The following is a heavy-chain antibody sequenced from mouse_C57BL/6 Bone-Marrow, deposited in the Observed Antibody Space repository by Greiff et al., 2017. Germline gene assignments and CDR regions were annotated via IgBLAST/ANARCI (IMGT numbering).Heavy chain of an antibody. D-gene: IGHD2-3*01. CDR3: AGTDDYYPAWCAY. CDR2: IDPNSGGT. V-gene: IGHV1-72*01. J-gene: IGHJ3*01. Sequence: VQVVESGAELVKPGASVKLSCKASGYTFTSYWMHWVKQRPGRGLEWIGRIDPNSGGTKYNEKFKSKATLTVDKPSSTAYMQLSSLTSEDSAVYYWAGTDDYYPAWCAYWGQGTLVTVSA. CDR1: GYTFTSYW.